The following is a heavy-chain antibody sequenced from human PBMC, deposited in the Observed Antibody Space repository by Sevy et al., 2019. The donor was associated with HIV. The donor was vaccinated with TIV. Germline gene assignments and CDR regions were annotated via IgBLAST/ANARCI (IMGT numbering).Heavy chain of an antibody. Sequence: SETLSLTCTVSGGSISSYYWSRIRQPPGKGLEWIGYLYYRGRTNYNPSLKSRLTISVDTSKNQFSLKLSSVTAADTAVYYCARHSIAPRSWYFDLWGRGTLVTVSS. J-gene: IGHJ2*01. V-gene: IGHV4-59*01. CDR2: LYYRGRT. CDR3: ARHSIAPRSWYFDL. CDR1: GGSISSYY. D-gene: IGHD6-6*01.